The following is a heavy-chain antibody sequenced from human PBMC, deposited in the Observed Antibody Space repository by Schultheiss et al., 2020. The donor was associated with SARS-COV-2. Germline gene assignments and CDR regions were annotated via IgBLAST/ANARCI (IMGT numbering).Heavy chain of an antibody. CDR2: ISYDGSNK. CDR3: ARVWERITIFGVVPNFDY. CDR1: GFTFSSYA. V-gene: IGHV3-30*07. Sequence: GESLKISCAASGFTFSSYAMHWVRQAPGKGLEWVAVISYDGSNKYYADSVKGRFTISRDNSKNTLYLQMNSLRAEDTAVYYCARVWERITIFGVVPNFDYWGQGTLVTVSS. D-gene: IGHD3-3*01. J-gene: IGHJ4*02.